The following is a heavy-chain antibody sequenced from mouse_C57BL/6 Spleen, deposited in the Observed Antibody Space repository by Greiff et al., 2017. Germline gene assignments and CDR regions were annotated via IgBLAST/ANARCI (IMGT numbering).Heavy chain of an antibody. V-gene: IGHV5-6*01. CDR3: ARSTMVPGYFDV. CDR1: GFTFSSYG. Sequence: EVQLVEPGGDLVKPGGSLKLSCAASGFTFSSYGMSWVRQTPDKRLEWVATISSGGSYTYYPDSVKGRFTISRDNATNTLYLQVSSLKSEDTAMYYCARSTMVPGYFDVWGTGTTVTVSS. J-gene: IGHJ1*03. CDR2: ISSGGSYT. D-gene: IGHD2-1*01.